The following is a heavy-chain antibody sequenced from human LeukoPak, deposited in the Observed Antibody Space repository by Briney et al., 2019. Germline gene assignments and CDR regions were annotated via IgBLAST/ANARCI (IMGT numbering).Heavy chain of an antibody. CDR3: ARQRRYCSSTSCYAFDY. V-gene: IGHV4-39*01. CDR1: GGSISSSSYY. J-gene: IGHJ4*02. CDR2: IYYSGST. D-gene: IGHD2-2*01. Sequence: SSETLSLTCTVSGGSISSSSYYWGWIRQPPGKGLEWIGSIYYSGSTYYNPSLKSRVTISVDTSKNQFSLKLSSGTAADTAVYYCARQRRYCSSTSCYAFDYWGQGTLVTVSS.